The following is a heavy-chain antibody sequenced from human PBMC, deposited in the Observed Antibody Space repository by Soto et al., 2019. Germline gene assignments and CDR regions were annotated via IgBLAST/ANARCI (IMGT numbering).Heavy chain of an antibody. CDR1: GFTFSSYA. CDR2: ISYDGSNK. V-gene: IGHV3-30-3*01. CDR3: ARMSGSYYFDY. Sequence: QVQLVESGGGVVQPGRSLRLSCAASGFTFSSYAMHWVRQAPGKGLEWVAVISYDGSNKYYADSVKGRFTISRDNSKNTLYLQMNSLRAEDTAVYYCARMSGSYYFDYWGQGTLVTVSS. D-gene: IGHD1-26*01. J-gene: IGHJ4*02.